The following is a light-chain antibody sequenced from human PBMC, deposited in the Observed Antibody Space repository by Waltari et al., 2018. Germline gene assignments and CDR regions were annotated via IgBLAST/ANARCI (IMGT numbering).Light chain of an antibody. CDR3: QAWDTNTVV. CDR2: RDS. Sequence: SYELTQPPSVSVSPGQTASITCSGDKLGDKYACWYQQKPGQSPVVVIYRDSKRPSGIPERFSGSNSGNTATLTISGTQAVDEGDYFCQAWDTNTVVFGGGTKLTVL. J-gene: IGLJ2*01. CDR1: KLGDKY. V-gene: IGLV3-1*01.